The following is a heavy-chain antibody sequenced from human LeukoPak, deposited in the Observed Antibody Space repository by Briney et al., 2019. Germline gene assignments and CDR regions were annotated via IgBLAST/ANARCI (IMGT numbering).Heavy chain of an antibody. V-gene: IGHV1-2*02. Sequence: ASVKDSCKASGYTFTGYYMHWVRQAPGQGLEWMGWINPNSGGTNYAQKFQGRVTMTRDTSISTAYMELSRLRSDDTAVYYCARDRAMIVVVTTLRHWFDPWGQGTLVTVSS. CDR2: INPNSGGT. D-gene: IGHD3-22*01. J-gene: IGHJ5*02. CDR3: ARDRAMIVVVTTLRHWFDP. CDR1: GYTFTGYY.